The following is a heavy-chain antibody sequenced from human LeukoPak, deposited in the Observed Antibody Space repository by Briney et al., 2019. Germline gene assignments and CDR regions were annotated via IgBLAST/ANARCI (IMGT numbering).Heavy chain of an antibody. D-gene: IGHD4-17*01. V-gene: IGHV1/OR15-1*04. Sequence: ASVKVSCKASGYIFTDYYMHWVRQAPGQELGWMGRINPNSGNTGYAQKFQGRVTITRNTSISTAYMELSSLRSEDTAVYYCARGAMTTVTTGLRFDPWGQGTLVTVSS. CDR1: GYIFTDYY. CDR2: INPNSGNT. J-gene: IGHJ5*02. CDR3: ARGAMTTVTTGLRFDP.